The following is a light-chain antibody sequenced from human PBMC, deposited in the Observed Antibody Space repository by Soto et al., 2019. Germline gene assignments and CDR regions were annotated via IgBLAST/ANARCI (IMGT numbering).Light chain of an antibody. CDR1: QSVSSS. J-gene: IGKJ1*01. CDR2: GAS. V-gene: IGKV3-15*01. Sequence: EIVLTQSPATLSVSPGERATLSCRASQSVSSSLAWYQQNPGQAPRLLIYGASTRATGIPARFSGSGSGTEFTLTISSLQSEDFAVYYCQCYNDWPGTFGQGTKVEMK. CDR3: QCYNDWPGT.